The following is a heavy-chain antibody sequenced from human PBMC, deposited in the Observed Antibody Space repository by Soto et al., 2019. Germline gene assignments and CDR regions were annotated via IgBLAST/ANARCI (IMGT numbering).Heavy chain of an antibody. CDR2: INHSGST. CDR1: GGSFSGYY. D-gene: IGHD1-26*01. CDR3: ARGRRYSGSYYYYYYGMDV. V-gene: IGHV4-34*01. Sequence: SETLSLTCAVYGGSFSGYYWSWIRQPPGKGLEWIGEINHSGSTNYNPSLKRRVTISVDTSKNQFSLKLSSVTAADKAVNYYARGRRYSGSYYYYYYGMDVWGQGTTVTVSS. J-gene: IGHJ6*02.